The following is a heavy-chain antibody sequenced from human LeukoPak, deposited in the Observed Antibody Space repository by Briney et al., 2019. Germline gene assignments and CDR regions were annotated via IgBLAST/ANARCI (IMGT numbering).Heavy chain of an antibody. V-gene: IGHV5-51*01. CDR1: GSPFTSYW. J-gene: IGHJ5*02. Sequence: GPLQISCQGSGSPFTSYWIGWVRQLPGKGLEGMGIIYPGESDTRYSPSFQGHVTISADKSISTAYLQWRSLNASDTAMYSCARTYYYDSSGYSRFDPWGQGTLVTVSS. CDR3: ARTYYYDSSGYSRFDP. D-gene: IGHD3-22*01. CDR2: IYPGESDT.